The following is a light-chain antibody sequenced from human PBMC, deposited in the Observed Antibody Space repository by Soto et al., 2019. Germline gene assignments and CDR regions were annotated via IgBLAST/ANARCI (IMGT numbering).Light chain of an antibody. J-gene: IGKJ2*01. CDR3: QQGHNGPLT. CDR1: QSISSE. V-gene: IGKV3-15*01. Sequence: EIVMTQSPATLSVSPGESATLSCRASQSISSELAWYQQKPGQPPRLLIYGASTRATGVPARFTGSGSGSDFNRTISGLLSQYFAVYYCQQGHNGPLTFGQGTRLEI. CDR2: GAS.